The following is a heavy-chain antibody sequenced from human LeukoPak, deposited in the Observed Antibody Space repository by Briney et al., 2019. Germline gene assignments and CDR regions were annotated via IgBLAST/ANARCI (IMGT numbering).Heavy chain of an antibody. CDR3: ARGPLSYDSSGYYFDY. D-gene: IGHD3-22*01. CDR1: GFTSSSYD. J-gene: IGHJ4*02. Sequence: GGSLRLSCAASGFTSSSYDMHWVRQVTGKGLEWVSAIGTAGDTYYPGSVKGRFTISRENAKNSLYLQMNSLRAGDTAVYYCARGPLSYDSSGYYFDYWGQGTLVTVSS. V-gene: IGHV3-13*01. CDR2: IGTAGDT.